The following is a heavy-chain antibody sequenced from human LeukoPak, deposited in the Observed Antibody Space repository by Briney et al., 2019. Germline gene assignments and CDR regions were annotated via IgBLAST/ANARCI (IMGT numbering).Heavy chain of an antibody. CDR3: ARGPAAVSTH. CDR1: GGSISSYY. Sequence: ASETPSLTCTVSGGSISSYYWSWIRQPPGKGLEWIGYIYYSGSTNYNPSLKSRVTISVDTSKNQFSLKLSSVTAADTAVYYCARGPAAVSTHWGQGTLVTVSS. V-gene: IGHV4-59*01. J-gene: IGHJ4*02. CDR2: IYYSGST. D-gene: IGHD6-13*01.